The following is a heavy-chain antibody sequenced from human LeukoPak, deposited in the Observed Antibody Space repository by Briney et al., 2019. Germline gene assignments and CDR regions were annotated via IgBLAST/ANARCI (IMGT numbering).Heavy chain of an antibody. CDR1: GFTFSGYA. D-gene: IGHD6-19*01. Sequence: PGGSLTLSCAASGFTFSGYAMSWVRQATGKGLEWVSAISGSGGSTYYADSVKGRFTISRDNSKNTLYLQMNSLRAEDTAVYYCAKDPSFIAVAPTLDYWGQGTLVTVSS. CDR2: ISGSGGST. V-gene: IGHV3-23*01. CDR3: AKDPSFIAVAPTLDY. J-gene: IGHJ4*02.